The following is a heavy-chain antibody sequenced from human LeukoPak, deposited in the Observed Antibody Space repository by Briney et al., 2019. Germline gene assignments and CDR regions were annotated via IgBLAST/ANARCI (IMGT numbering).Heavy chain of an antibody. Sequence: SVKVSCKASGGTFSSYAISWVRQAPGQGLEWMGRIIPILGIANYAQKFQGRVTVTRNTSISTAYMELSSLRSEDTAVYYCARRYCSGGSCYKFDYWGQGTLVTVSS. J-gene: IGHJ4*02. CDR1: GGTFSSYA. V-gene: IGHV1-69*04. D-gene: IGHD2-15*01. CDR3: ARRYCSGGSCYKFDY. CDR2: IIPILGIA.